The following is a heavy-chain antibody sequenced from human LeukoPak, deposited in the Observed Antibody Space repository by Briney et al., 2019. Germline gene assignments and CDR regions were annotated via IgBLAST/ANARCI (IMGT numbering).Heavy chain of an antibody. CDR3: ARGSYIVVVTHSVAFDI. J-gene: IGHJ3*02. Sequence: ASVKVSCKASGYTFTGYYMHWVRQAPGQGLEWMGWINPNSGGTNYAQKFQGWVTMTRDTSISTAYMELSRLRSDDTAVYYCARGSYIVVVTHSVAFDIWGQGTMVTVSS. CDR1: GYTFTGYY. CDR2: INPNSGGT. D-gene: IGHD2-21*02. V-gene: IGHV1-2*04.